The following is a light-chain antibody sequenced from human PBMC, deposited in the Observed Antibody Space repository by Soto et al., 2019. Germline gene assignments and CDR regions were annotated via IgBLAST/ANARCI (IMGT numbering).Light chain of an antibody. J-gene: IGKJ4*01. CDR2: GAS. CDR1: QSVSSN. Sequence: TLSVSPGERATLSCRASQSVSSNLAWYQQKPGQAPRLLIYGASTRATGIPARFSGSGSGTEFTLTIGSLQSEDFAVYYCQQYNNWPPITFGGGTKVDIK. CDR3: QQYNNWPPIT. V-gene: IGKV3-15*01.